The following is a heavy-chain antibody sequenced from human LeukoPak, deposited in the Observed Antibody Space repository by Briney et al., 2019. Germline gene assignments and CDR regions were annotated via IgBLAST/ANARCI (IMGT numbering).Heavy chain of an antibody. V-gene: IGHV3-21*01. CDR1: GFTFSSYA. J-gene: IGHJ4*02. CDR3: ARRGYSDSSGYDY. CDR2: ISGDSSDI. Sequence: GGSLRLSCAASGFTFSSYAMSWVRQAPGKGLEWVSSISGDSSDIYYADSVMGRSTISRDNAKNSVYLQINSLRAEDTAIYYCARRGYSDSSGYDYWGQGTLVTVSS. D-gene: IGHD3-22*01.